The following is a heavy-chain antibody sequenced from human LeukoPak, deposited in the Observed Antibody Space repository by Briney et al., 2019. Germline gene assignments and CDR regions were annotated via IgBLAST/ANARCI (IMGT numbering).Heavy chain of an antibody. J-gene: IGHJ6*04. CDR1: GGSTSRYY. Sequence: SETLSLTCTVSGGSTSRYYWSWIRQPPGKGLEWIGYVYYSGSTNYIPSLKSRVTISVDTSKNHLSLKLSSVTAADTAVYYCARVYPSSWYGMDVWGKGTTVTVSS. CDR2: VYYSGST. CDR3: ARVYPSSWYGMDV. D-gene: IGHD6-13*01. V-gene: IGHV4-59*12.